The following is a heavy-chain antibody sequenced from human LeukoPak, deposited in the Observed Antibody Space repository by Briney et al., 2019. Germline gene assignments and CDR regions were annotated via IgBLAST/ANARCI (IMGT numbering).Heavy chain of an antibody. CDR2: ISSSGRTI. D-gene: IGHD6-13*01. J-gene: IGHJ4*02. Sequence: GGSLRLSCAASGFTFSSYEMNWVRQAPGKGLEWVAYISSSGRTIYYADSVKGRFTISRDNSKNTLYLQMNSVRAEDTAVYYCAKRLYIAGTPGNFDYWGQGTLVTVSS. V-gene: IGHV3-48*03. CDR1: GFTFSSYE. CDR3: AKRLYIAGTPGNFDY.